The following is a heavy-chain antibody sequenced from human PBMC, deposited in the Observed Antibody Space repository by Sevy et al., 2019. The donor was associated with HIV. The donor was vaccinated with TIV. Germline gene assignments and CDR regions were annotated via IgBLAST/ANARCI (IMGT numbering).Heavy chain of an antibody. CDR2: IKQDGSEK. CDR1: GLTFSSYW. CDR3: ARWMVIAGNWFDP. J-gene: IGHJ5*02. V-gene: IGHV3-7*01. Sequence: GGSLRLSCAASGLTFSSYWMSWVRQAPGKGLEWVANIKQDGSEKYYVDSVKGRFTISRDNAKNSLYLQMNSLRAEDTAVYYCARWMVIAGNWFDPWGQGTLVTVSS. D-gene: IGHD3-22*01.